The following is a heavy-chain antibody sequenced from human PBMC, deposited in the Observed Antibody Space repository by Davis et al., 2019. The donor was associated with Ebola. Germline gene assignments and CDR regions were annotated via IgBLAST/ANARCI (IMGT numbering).Heavy chain of an antibody. J-gene: IGHJ2*01. CDR2: MQYDGSTR. Sequence: GESLKISCAVSGFTLRSYGMHWVRQAPGKGLEWVAFMQYDGSTRDYADSVKGRFTISRDNAKNTLYLQMNSLRAEDTAVYYCARVLAARPWYFDLWGRGTLVTVSS. V-gene: IGHV3-30*02. CDR3: ARVLAARPWYFDL. CDR1: GFTLRSYG. D-gene: IGHD6-6*01.